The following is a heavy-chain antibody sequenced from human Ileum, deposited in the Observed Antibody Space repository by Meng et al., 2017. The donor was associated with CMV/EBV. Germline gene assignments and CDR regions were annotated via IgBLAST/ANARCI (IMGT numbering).Heavy chain of an antibody. D-gene: IGHD2/OR15-2a*01. J-gene: IGHJ4*02. CDR1: GFTFSDYS. V-gene: IGHV3-21*06. CDR3: ARSKALLDPADY. Sequence: SCEASGFTFSDYSMNWVRQAPGKGLEWLSSISKSSSYIYYAESLRGRFTISRDNANSSLYLEINNLRAEDTAVYYCARSKALLDPADYWGPGTLVTVSS. CDR2: ISKSSSYI.